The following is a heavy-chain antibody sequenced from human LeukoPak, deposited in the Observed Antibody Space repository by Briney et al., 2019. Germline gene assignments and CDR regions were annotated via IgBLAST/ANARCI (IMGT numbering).Heavy chain of an antibody. V-gene: IGHV3-30*03. D-gene: IGHD3-3*01. Sequence: GGSLRLSCAASGFTFSSYGMHWVRQAPGKGLEWVAVISYDGSNKYYADSVKGRFTISRDNSKNTLYLQMNSLRAEDTAVYYCARERYYDFWSGYYPTYYYYGMDVWGQGTLVTVSS. CDR2: ISYDGSNK. CDR1: GFTFSSYG. CDR3: ARERYYDFWSGYYPTYYYYGMDV. J-gene: IGHJ6*02.